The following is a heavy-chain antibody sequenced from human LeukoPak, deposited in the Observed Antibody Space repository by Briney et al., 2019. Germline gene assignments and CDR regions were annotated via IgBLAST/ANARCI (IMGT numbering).Heavy chain of an antibody. J-gene: IGHJ4*02. D-gene: IGHD1-26*01. CDR2: IIPILGIA. CDR1: GGTFSSYA. Sequence: SVKVSCKASGGTFSSYAISWVRQAPGQGLEWMGRIIPILGIANYAQKFQGRVTITADKSTSTAYMELSSLRSEDTAVYYCARDGSGIVGAAWGQGTLVTVSS. V-gene: IGHV1-69*04. CDR3: ARDGSGIVGAA.